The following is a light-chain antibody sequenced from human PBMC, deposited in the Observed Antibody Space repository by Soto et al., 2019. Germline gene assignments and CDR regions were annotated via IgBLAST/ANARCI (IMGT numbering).Light chain of an antibody. V-gene: IGKV3-11*01. J-gene: IGKJ4*01. Sequence: EIVLTQSPATLSSFPGDRATLSCRASQYINTRLAWYQHRPGQAPRLLIYQTSIRAAGIPVRFSASGSGTDFTLTISSLEPEDFAVYYCQQRSNWPPVTFGGGTKVDIK. CDR2: QTS. CDR3: QQRSNWPPVT. CDR1: QYINTR.